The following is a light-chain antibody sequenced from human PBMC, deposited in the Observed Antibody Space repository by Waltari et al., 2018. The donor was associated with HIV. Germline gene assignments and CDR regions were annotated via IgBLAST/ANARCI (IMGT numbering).Light chain of an antibody. V-gene: IGLV2-14*03. CDR3: SSYTIRTTLE. Sequence: QSALTQPASVSGSPRQTLTNSCTGTRSHVGPYDYVSGYQPLPGEAPKLIIYDVSNRPSGVSNRFSGSKAGNTASLTISGPQAEDEADYYCSSYTIRTTLEFGGGTKLTVL. J-gene: IGLJ2*01. CDR1: RSHVGPYDY. CDR2: DVS.